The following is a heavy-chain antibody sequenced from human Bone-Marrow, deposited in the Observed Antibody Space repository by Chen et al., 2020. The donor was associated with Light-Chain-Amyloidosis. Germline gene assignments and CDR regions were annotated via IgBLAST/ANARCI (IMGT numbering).Heavy chain of an antibody. CDR3: ARGVVPAATHYYYYYGMDV. Sequence: QVQLVQSGAEVKKPGASVKVSCKASGYTFTGYYMHWVRQAPGQGLEWMGWINPNSGGTNYAEKFQGRVTMTRDTSISTAYMELGRLRSDDTAVYYCARGVVPAATHYYYYYGMDVWGQGTTVTVSS. V-gene: IGHV1-2*02. D-gene: IGHD2-2*01. CDR1: GYTFTGYY. J-gene: IGHJ6*02. CDR2: INPNSGGT.